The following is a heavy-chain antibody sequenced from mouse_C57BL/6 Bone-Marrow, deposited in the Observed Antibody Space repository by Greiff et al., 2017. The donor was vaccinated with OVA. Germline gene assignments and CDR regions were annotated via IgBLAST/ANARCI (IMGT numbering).Heavy chain of an antibody. Sequence: QVHVKQPGAELVKPGASVKMSCKASGYTFTSYWITWVKQRPGQGLEWIGDIYPGSGSTNYNEKFKSKATLTVDTSSSTAYMQLSSLTSEDSAVYYCARSDKYYYAMDYWGQGTSVTVSS. J-gene: IGHJ4*01. CDR1: GYTFTSYW. CDR3: ARSDKYYYAMDY. V-gene: IGHV1-55*01. CDR2: IYPGSGST.